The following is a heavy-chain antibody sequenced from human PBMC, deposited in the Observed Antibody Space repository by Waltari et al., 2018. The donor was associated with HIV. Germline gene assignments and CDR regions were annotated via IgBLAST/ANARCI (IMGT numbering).Heavy chain of an antibody. Sequence: EVQLVESGGGLVEPGGSLRLSCAPPGFSFSFFSMNRVRPAPGKGLEWVSSISSTSSHIFYADSVRGRFTISRDNAKNSLYLQMNSLKAEDTAVYYCARGGAGATAEDLFDPWGQGTLVTVSS. CDR2: ISSTSSHI. CDR1: GFSFSFFS. D-gene: IGHD1-26*01. J-gene: IGHJ5*02. V-gene: IGHV3-21*01. CDR3: ARGGAGATAEDLFDP.